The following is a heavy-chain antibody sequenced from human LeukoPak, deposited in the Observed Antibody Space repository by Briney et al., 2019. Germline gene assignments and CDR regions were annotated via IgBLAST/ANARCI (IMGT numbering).Heavy chain of an antibody. CDR3: ARGLVRGVQAYFDY. V-gene: IGHV3-20*01. CDR2: INWNGGST. D-gene: IGHD3-10*01. J-gene: IGHJ4*02. Sequence: GGSLRLSCAASGFTFDDYGMSWVRQAPGKGLEWVSGINWNGGSTGYGDSVKGRVTISRDNAKNSLYLQMNSLRAEDTALYHCARGLVRGVQAYFDYWGQGTLVTVSS. CDR1: GFTFDDYG.